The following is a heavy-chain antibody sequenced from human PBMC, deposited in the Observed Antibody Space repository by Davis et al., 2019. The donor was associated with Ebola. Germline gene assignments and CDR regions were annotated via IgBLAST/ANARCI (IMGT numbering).Heavy chain of an antibody. CDR2: ISGSGGST. J-gene: IGHJ4*02. Sequence: GESLKISCTDSVITFSSYAMTWVRQAPGKGLEWVSAISGSGGSTYYADSVKGRFTISRDNAKNSLYLQMNSLRAEDTAVYYCARDLERLRLGELSPAVGYWGQGTLVTVSS. V-gene: IGHV3-23*01. D-gene: IGHD3-16*02. CDR1: VITFSSYA. CDR3: ARDLERLRLGELSPAVGY.